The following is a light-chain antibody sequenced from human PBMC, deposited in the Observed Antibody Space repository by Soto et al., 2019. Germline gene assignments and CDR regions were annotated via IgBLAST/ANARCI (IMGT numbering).Light chain of an antibody. V-gene: IGKV1-5*03. CDR2: EGS. Sequence: DIQMTQSPSALSVSPGDRVTITCRASQSVSNCLAWYQQKPGEAPKLLIYEGSTIDSGVPARFSGSGSGTEFTLTVSTLEPDDFAAFYCQQYDTYSRTFGQGTKVEVK. CDR1: QSVSNC. CDR3: QQYDTYSRT. J-gene: IGKJ1*01.